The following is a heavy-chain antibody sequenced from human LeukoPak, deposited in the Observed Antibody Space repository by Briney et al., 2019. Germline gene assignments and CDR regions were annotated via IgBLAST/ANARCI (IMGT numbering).Heavy chain of an antibody. Sequence: GGSLRLSCAASEFTLRNYVMTWVRQAPGKGLEWVSTISGSGGSTYYADSVKGRFTISRDNSKNTLYLQMNSLRAEDTAVYYCVGRGELCSSRRFDYWGQGTLVTVSS. J-gene: IGHJ4*02. D-gene: IGHD3-16*01. V-gene: IGHV3-23*01. CDR3: VGRGELCSSRRFDY. CDR2: ISGSGGST. CDR1: EFTLRNYV.